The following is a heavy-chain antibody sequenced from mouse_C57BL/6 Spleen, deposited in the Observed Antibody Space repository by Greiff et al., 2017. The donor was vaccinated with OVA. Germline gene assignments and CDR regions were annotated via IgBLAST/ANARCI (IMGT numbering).Heavy chain of an antibody. V-gene: IGHV5-17*01. CDR3: ARLTYGSSYAYAMDY. CDR2: ISSGSSTI. D-gene: IGHD1-1*01. J-gene: IGHJ4*01. Sequence: EVKLMESGGGLVKPGGSLKLSCAASGFTFSDYGMHWVRQAPEKGLEWVAYISSGSSTIYYADTVKGRFTISRDNAKNTLFLQMTSLRSEDTAMYYCARLTYGSSYAYAMDYWGQGTSVTVSS. CDR1: GFTFSDYG.